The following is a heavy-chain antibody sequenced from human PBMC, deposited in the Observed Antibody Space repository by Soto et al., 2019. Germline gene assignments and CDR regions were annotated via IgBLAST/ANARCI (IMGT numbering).Heavy chain of an antibody. J-gene: IGHJ2*01. CDR3: AIAVSYYPYWYFDL. D-gene: IGHD3-10*01. V-gene: IGHV4-31*03. CDR1: GGSISSGGYY. Sequence: QVQLQESGPGLVKPSQTLSLTCTVSGGSISSGGYYWSWIRQHPGKGLEWIGYIYYSGSTYYNPSLKRRVTISVDTSKNQFSLKLSSVTAADTVVYYCAIAVSYYPYWYFDLWGRGTLVTVSS. CDR2: IYYSGST.